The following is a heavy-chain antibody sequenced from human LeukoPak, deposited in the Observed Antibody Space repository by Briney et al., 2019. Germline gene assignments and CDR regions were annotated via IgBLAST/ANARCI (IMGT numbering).Heavy chain of an antibody. Sequence: SETLSLTCTVSGGSISSYYWSWIRQPAGKGLEWIGRIYTSGSTNYNPSLKSRVTMSVDTSKNQFSLKLSSATAADTAVYYCAREVVATIGVDYYYGMDVWGQGTTVTVSS. V-gene: IGHV4-4*07. CDR3: AREVVATIGVDYYYGMDV. J-gene: IGHJ6*02. D-gene: IGHD5-12*01. CDR2: IYTSGST. CDR1: GGSISSYY.